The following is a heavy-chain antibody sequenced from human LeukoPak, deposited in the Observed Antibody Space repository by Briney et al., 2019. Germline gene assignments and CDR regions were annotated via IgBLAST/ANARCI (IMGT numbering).Heavy chain of an antibody. J-gene: IGHJ5*02. D-gene: IGHD4-11*01. V-gene: IGHV1-2*02. CDR3: ANEPTQANWFDP. CDR2: INPNSGGT. Sequence: ASVKVSCKASGYTFTGYYMHWVRQATGQGLECMGWINPNSGGTNYAQKFQGRVTMTRDTSISTAYMELSRLRSDDTAVYYCANEPTQANWFDPWGQGTLVTVSS. CDR1: GYTFTGYY.